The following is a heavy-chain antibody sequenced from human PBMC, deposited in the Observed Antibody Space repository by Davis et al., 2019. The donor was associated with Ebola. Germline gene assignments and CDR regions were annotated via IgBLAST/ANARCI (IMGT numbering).Heavy chain of an antibody. J-gene: IGHJ4*02. Sequence: PGGSLRLSCAASGFTFSSYSMNWVRQAPGKGLEWVANIKQDGSEKYYVDSVKGRFTISRDNAKNSLYLQMNSLRAEDTAVYYCARDRLDYWGQGTLVTVSS. V-gene: IGHV3-7*01. CDR1: GFTFSSYS. CDR2: IKQDGSEK. CDR3: ARDRLDY.